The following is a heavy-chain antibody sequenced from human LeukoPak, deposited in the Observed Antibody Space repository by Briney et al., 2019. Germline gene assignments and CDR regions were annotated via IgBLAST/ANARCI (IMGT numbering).Heavy chain of an antibody. D-gene: IGHD3-16*01. J-gene: IGHJ4*02. Sequence: PSETLSLTCGVSGVPLSSGQYYWAWIRQPPGKGLECIASVSYSGNDYYDPSFNSRVTLSLDTSTNQFSLRLSSVTAADTAVYYCARHTIDRGLGGVPDYFDSWGQGISVTVSS. CDR1: GVPLSSGQYY. CDR3: ARHTIDRGLGGVPDYFDS. V-gene: IGHV4-39*07. CDR2: VSYSGND.